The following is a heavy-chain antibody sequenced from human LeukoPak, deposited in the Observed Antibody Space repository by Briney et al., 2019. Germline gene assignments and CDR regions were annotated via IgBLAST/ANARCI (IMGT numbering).Heavy chain of an antibody. D-gene: IGHD6-19*01. V-gene: IGHV3-30*18. CDR1: GFTFSSYG. CDR3: AKDSNGWYQRGSNYFDY. CDR2: ISYDGSNK. J-gene: IGHJ4*02. Sequence: GGSLRLSCAAAGFTFSSYGMHWVRQAPGKGLEWVAVISYDGSNKYYADSVKGRFTISRDNSKNTLCLQMNSLRAEDTAEYYCAKDSNGWYQRGSNYFDYWGQGTLVTVSS.